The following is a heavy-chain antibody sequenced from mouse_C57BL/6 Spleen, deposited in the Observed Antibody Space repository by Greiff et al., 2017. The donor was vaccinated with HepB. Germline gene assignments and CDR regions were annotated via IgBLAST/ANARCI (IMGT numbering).Heavy chain of an antibody. J-gene: IGHJ2*01. CDR3: ARGGTGDY. Sequence: EVKLVESGPELVKPGASVKISCKASGYTFTDYYMNWVKQSHGKSLEWIGDINPNNGGTSYNQKFKGKATLTVDKSSSTAYMELRSLTSEDSAVYYCARGGTGDYWGQGTTLTVSS. D-gene: IGHD4-1*01. CDR1: GYTFTDYY. CDR2: INPNNGGT. V-gene: IGHV1-26*01.